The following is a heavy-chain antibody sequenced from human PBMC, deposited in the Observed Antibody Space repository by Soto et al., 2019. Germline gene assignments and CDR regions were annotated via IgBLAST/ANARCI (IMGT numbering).Heavy chain of an antibody. D-gene: IGHD4-4*01. CDR1: GFTFTNAW. Sequence: EVQLVESGGGLVQPGGSLRLSCAASGFTFTNAWMNWVRQAPGKGLEWVGRIKTTPDGGTTEYAAPVKGRFTISRDDSTNMLFLQMTSLKTADTALYYCTTPVPSKYSVALYWGQGSLVTVSS. V-gene: IGHV3-15*01. J-gene: IGHJ4*02. CDR3: TTPVPSKYSVALY. CDR2: IKTTPDGGTT.